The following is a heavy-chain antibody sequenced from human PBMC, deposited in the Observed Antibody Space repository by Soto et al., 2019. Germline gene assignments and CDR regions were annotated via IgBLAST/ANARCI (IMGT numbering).Heavy chain of an antibody. D-gene: IGHD3-3*01. CDR3: ARGKYYDFWSGYMHGAFDI. Sequence: SETLSLTCTVSGGSISSGDYYWSWIRQPPEKGLETIGYIYYSGSTYYNPSLKSRVTISVDTSKNQFSLKLSSVTAADTAVYYCARGKYYDFWSGYMHGAFDIWGQGTMVTVSS. J-gene: IGHJ3*02. CDR2: IYYSGST. CDR1: GGSISSGDYY. V-gene: IGHV4-30-4*01.